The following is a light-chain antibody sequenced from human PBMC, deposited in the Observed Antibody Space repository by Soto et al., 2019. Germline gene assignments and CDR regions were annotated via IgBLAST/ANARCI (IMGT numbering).Light chain of an antibody. CDR3: PQYDTYPWT. V-gene: IGKV1-5*01. CDR1: QRMSAW. CDR2: DAS. Sequence: DIQMTHSPTTLSASVGDRIIITCRASQRMSAWLAWYQQKPGKAPTLLIYDASSLENGVPSRFSGSGSGTDFTLTISSLQSDDFATYYCPQYDTYPWTFGLGTKVDIK. J-gene: IGKJ1*01.